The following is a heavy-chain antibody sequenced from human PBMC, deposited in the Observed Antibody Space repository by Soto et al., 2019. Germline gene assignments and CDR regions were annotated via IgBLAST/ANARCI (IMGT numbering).Heavy chain of an antibody. Sequence: GGSLRLSCAASGFTFNNYWIHWVRQVPGKGLVWVSRINDDGSTTNYADSVKGRFTISRDNAKNTVYLQMNSLRAEDAAVYYCARGGFRQWLIDHWGQGTVVTVSS. V-gene: IGHV3-74*01. CDR3: ARGGFRQWLIDH. CDR2: INDDGSTT. D-gene: IGHD6-19*01. J-gene: IGHJ4*02. CDR1: GFTFNNYW.